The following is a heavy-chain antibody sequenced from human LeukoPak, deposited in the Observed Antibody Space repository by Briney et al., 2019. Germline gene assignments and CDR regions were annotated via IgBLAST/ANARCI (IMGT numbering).Heavy chain of an antibody. CDR1: DYSISSGYY. D-gene: IGHD1-20*01. CDR2: IYHSGST. CDR3: ARGGLNWSQDAFDI. Sequence: PSETLSLTCTVSDYSISSGYYWGWIRQPPGVGLEWIGSIYHSGSTYFNPSLKSRITMSVDTSKNQFSLKLSSVTAADTAVYYCARGGLNWSQDAFDIWGQGTMVTVSS. J-gene: IGHJ3*02. V-gene: IGHV4-38-2*02.